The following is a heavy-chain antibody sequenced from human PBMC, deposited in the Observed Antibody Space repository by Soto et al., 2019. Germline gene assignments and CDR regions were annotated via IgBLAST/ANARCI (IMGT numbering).Heavy chain of an antibody. CDR1: GYSFTDYH. J-gene: IGHJ3*02. CDR3: ARIRAGDSSGTSYAFDI. V-gene: IGHV1-2*04. Sequence: ASVKVSCKASGYSFTDYHIHWVRQAPGQGLEWLGRINPKSGGTSTAQKFQGWVTMTRDTSASTACMELSSLRSEDTAVYYCARIRAGDSSGTSYAFDIWGQGTMVTVSS. CDR2: INPKSGGT. D-gene: IGHD3-22*01.